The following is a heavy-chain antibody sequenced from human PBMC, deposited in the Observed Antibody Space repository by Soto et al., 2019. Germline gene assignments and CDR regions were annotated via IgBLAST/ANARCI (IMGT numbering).Heavy chain of an antibody. CDR1: GGSISSGDYY. D-gene: IGHD3-10*01. CDR2: IYYSGST. J-gene: IGHJ6*04. V-gene: IGHV4-30-4*01. CDR3: PRGGFIKKFYYYHKGRAV. Sequence: SETLSLTCTVSGGSISSGDYYWSWICQPPGKGLEWIGYIYYSGSTYYNPSLKSRVTISVDTSKNQFSLKLSSVTAADTAVYYCPRGGFIKKFYYYHKGRAVGGKGTTATVPP.